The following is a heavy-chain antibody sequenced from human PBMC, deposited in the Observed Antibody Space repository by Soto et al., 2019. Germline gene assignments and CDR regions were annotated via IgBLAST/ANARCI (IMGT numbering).Heavy chain of an antibody. J-gene: IGHJ6*03. V-gene: IGHV1-8*01. D-gene: IGHD5-18*01. CDR2: MNPNSGNT. Sequence: QVQLVQSGAEVKKPGASVKVSCKASGYTFISYDINWVRQATGQGLEWMGWMNPNSGNTGYAQKFQGRVTMTRNTSISTAYMELSSLRSEDTAVYYCARGLDTATSWYMDVWGKGTTVTVSS. CDR3: ARGLDTATSWYMDV. CDR1: GYTFISYD.